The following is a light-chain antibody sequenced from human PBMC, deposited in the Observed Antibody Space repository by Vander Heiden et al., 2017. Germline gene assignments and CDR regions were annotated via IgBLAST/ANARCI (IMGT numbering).Light chain of an antibody. CDR3: QQSYTRPRT. Sequence: DIQMTLFPSTLSASAGDLVTITCRASRRISTNLNWYQQKARKAPKLLISAASTLQSGGPSRFSGSNSGTEFTLTISDLQPDDCATFYCQQSYTRPRTFGPGTKVEIK. J-gene: IGKJ3*01. CDR1: RRISTN. CDR2: AAS. V-gene: IGKV1-39*01.